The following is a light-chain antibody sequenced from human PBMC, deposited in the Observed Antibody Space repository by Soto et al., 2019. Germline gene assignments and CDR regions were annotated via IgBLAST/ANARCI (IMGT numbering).Light chain of an antibody. V-gene: IGKV3-15*01. J-gene: IGKJ2*01. CDR2: RAS. Sequence: EIVLTQSPGTLSLSRGEGATLSCRASQSVRDNLAWYQQKPGQAPRLLIYRASIRATGVPARFSGSGSGTEFTLTISGLQSEDVSIYFCQHYNFWPHSFGQGTKVDIK. CDR1: QSVRDN. CDR3: QHYNFWPHS.